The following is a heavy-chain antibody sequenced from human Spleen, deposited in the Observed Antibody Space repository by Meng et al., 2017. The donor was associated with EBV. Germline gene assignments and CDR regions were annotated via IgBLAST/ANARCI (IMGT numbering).Heavy chain of an antibody. V-gene: IGHV4-4*02. CDR1: SACISSCNW. Sequence: QVPLCGSGPGMVRPSGTLSLTCAVSSACISSCNWGGWARRPGGKGLEWIEANYHSRRYKHRSSVKGTIIISMAKTKNYFSMNLSTVTAAATDDYFCAKHNPGAGKDWFDPWGQGILVTVS. J-gene: IGHJ5*02. CDR3: AKHNPGAGKDWFDP. CDR2: NYHSRRY. D-gene: IGHD4-17*01.